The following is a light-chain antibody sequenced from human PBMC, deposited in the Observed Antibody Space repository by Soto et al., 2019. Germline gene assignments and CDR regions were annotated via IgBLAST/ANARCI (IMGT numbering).Light chain of an antibody. CDR3: CSYAGSSTFAV. Sequence: QSALTQPASVSGSPGQSITISCTGTTSDVGTYNLVSWYQQYPGKAPKLMIYEGSKRPSGVSNRFSGSKSGNTASLTISGLQAEDEADYYGCSYAGSSTFAVFGGGTQLTVL. J-gene: IGLJ2*01. V-gene: IGLV2-23*03. CDR1: TSDVGTYNL. CDR2: EGS.